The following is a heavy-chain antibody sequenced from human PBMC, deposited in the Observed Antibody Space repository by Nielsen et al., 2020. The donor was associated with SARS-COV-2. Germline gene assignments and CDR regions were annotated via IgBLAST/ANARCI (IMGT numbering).Heavy chain of an antibody. J-gene: IGHJ5*02. Sequence: SETLSLTCTVSGGSVSSGSYYWSWIRQPPGKGLEWIGFVYYSGNTNYNPSLKSRVTISVDTSKNQFSLKLSSVTAADTAVYYCAMGFDPWGQGTLVTVSS. V-gene: IGHV4-61*01. CDR2: VYYSGNT. CDR3: AMGFDP. CDR1: GGSVSSGSYY.